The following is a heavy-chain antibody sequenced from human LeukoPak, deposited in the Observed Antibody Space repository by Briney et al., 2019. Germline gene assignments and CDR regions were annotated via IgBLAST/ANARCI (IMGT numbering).Heavy chain of an antibody. V-gene: IGHV3-23*01. CDR3: AKGPTYYYGSGNYFSDY. D-gene: IGHD3-10*01. J-gene: IGHJ4*02. CDR2: ISASGGST. Sequence: PGGSLRLSCAASGFSFSSYAMSWVRQAPGKGLEWVSAISASGGSTYYADSVKGRFTISIDNPKNTLYLQMNSLRAEDTAVYYCAKGPTYYYGSGNYFSDYWGQGALVTVSS. CDR1: GFSFSSYA.